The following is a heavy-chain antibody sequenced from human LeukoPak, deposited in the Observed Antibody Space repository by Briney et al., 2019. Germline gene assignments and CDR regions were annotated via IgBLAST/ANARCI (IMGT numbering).Heavy chain of an antibody. V-gene: IGHV3-21*01. CDR1: GFTFSSYS. D-gene: IGHD2-2*03. J-gene: IGHJ6*02. Sequence: GGSLRLSCAASGFTFSSYSMSWVRQAPGKGLEWVSSISSGSSYIYYADSVKGRFTISRDNAENSLYLQMNSLRAEDTAVYYCARAGVGFLFGMDVWGQGTTVTVSS. CDR2: ISSGSSYI. CDR3: ARAGVGFLFGMDV.